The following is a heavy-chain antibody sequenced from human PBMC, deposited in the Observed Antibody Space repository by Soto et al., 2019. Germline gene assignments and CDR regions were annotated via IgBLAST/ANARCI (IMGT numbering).Heavy chain of an antibody. CDR1: GFTFSSYS. J-gene: IGHJ3*01. V-gene: IGHV3-21*04. D-gene: IGHD2-15*01. Sequence: GGSLGLSCAASGFTFSSYSMNWVRQAPGKGLEWVSSISSSSSYIYYADSVKGRFTISRDNAKNSLYLQMNSLRAEDTAVYYCVRQYSGDCSGGICYHAFDVWGQGTMVTVSS. CDR2: ISSSSSYI. CDR3: VRQYSGDCSGGICYHAFDV.